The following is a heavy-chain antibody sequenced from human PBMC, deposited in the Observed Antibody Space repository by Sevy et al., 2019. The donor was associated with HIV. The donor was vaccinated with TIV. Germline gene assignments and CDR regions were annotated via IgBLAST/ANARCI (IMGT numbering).Heavy chain of an antibody. J-gene: IGHJ4*02. CDR1: GFTVSSNY. D-gene: IGHD6-13*01. CDR2: IYSGGST. V-gene: IGHV3-53*01. Sequence: GGSLRLSCAASGFTVSSNYMSWDRQAPGKGLEWVSVIYSGGSTYYADTVKGRFTISRDNSKNTLYLQMNSLRAEDTAVYYCARDDVAAAGKGYWGQGTLVTVSS. CDR3: ARDDVAAAGKGY.